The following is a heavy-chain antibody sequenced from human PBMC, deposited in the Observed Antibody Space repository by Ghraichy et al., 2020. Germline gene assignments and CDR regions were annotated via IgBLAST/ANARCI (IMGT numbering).Heavy chain of an antibody. J-gene: IGHJ4*02. Sequence: GGSLRLSCAASGFTFSTSAMSWVRQAPGKGLEWVSSIGTSDGNTYYADSATGRFTISRDNSRNTLFLQMNSLRAEDTAVYYCAKRDSKIASTRRYYFDYRGQGTLVTVSS. V-gene: IGHV3-23*01. CDR3: AKRDSKIASTRRYYFDY. CDR1: GFTFSTSA. D-gene: IGHD2-21*01. CDR2: IGTSDGNT.